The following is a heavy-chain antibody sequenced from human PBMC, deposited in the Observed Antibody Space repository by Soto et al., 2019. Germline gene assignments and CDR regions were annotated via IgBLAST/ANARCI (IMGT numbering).Heavy chain of an antibody. CDR1: KFTFSSFE. CDR2: ISASGDAT. D-gene: IGHD3-3*01. V-gene: IGHV3-23*01. Sequence: GGSLRLSCAASKFTFSSFEVNWVRQAPGKGLEWVAVISASGDATYYAASVKGRFTLSRDNSKNTLYLQMNSLTVADTAVYYCAKKVTIYAVDPADYWGQGTQVTVSS. CDR3: AKKVTIYAVDPADY. J-gene: IGHJ4*02.